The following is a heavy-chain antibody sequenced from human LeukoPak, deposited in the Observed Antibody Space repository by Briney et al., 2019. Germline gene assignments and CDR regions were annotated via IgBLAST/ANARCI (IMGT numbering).Heavy chain of an antibody. CDR2: ISYDGSNK. Sequence: GGSLRLSCAASGLTFSSYAMHWVRQAPGKGLEWVAVISYDGSNKYYADSVKGRFTISRDNSKNTLYLQMNSLRAEDTAVYYCARVRVIVVVPAAIHGGAFDIWGQGTMVTVSS. V-gene: IGHV3-30*01. D-gene: IGHD2-2*02. J-gene: IGHJ3*02. CDR1: GLTFSSYA. CDR3: ARVRVIVVVPAAIHGGAFDI.